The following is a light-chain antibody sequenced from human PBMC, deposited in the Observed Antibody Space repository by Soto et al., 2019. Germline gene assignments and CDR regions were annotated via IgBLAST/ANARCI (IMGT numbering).Light chain of an antibody. CDR3: QQYGSSPPVT. V-gene: IGKV3-20*01. CDR1: QSVSSSY. Sequence: EIVLTQSPGTLSLSPGERATLSCRASQSVSSSYLAWYQQKPGQAPRLLIYGASGRPTGIPDRFSGSGSGTDFTLTIRRLEDEDFAVYYCQQYGSSPPVTFGQGTRLE. J-gene: IGKJ5*01. CDR2: GAS.